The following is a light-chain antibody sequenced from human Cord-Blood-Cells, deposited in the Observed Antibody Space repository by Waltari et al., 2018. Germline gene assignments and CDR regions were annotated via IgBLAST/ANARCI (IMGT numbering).Light chain of an antibody. CDR2: YDS. CDR1: KIGRKS. J-gene: IGLJ3*02. CDR3: QVWDSSSDHPV. Sequence: SYVLTQPPSVSVAPGPTARITCGGNKIGRKSVHWYQQKPGQAPVLVIYYDSDRPSGIPERFSGSNSGNTATLTISRVEAGDEADYYCQVWDSSSDHPVFGGGTKLTVL. V-gene: IGLV3-21*04.